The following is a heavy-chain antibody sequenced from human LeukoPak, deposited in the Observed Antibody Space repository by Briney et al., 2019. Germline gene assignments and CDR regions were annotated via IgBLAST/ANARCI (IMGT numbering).Heavy chain of an antibody. V-gene: IGHV3-21*01. D-gene: IGHD4-23*01. Sequence: GGSLRLSCAASGFTFSSYSMNWVRQAPGKGLEWVSSISSSSSYIYYADSVKGRFTISRDNAKNSLYLQMNSLRAEDTAVYYCARDPGIDGGKGDRNYWGQGTLVTVSS. CDR2: ISSSSSYI. J-gene: IGHJ4*02. CDR1: GFTFSSYS. CDR3: ARDPGIDGGKGDRNY.